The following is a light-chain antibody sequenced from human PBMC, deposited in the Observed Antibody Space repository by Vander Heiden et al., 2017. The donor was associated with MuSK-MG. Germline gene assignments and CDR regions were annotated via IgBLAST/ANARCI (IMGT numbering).Light chain of an antibody. CDR2: LGT. J-gene: IGKJ1*01. CDR3: RQTLQPPRT. Sequence: DSVFSLSPLPPPVTPGAPASISCRSSKSLLNSNGYNYLEWYLRLAGQSPQLLILLGTHRASGVPDRCSGSGSGADFTLESSRVEAEDGGIYYCRQTLQPPRTFGQGTKVEIK. V-gene: IGKV2-28*01. CDR1: KSLLNSNGYNY.